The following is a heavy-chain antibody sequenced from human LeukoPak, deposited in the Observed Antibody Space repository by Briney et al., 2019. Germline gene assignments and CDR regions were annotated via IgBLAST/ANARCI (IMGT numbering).Heavy chain of an antibody. V-gene: IGHV1-18*01. Sequence: GASVTVSCTASGYTFTSYGISWVRQAPGQGLEWMGWISAYNGNTNYAQKLQGRVTMTTDTSTSTAYMELRSLRSDDTAVYYCARAVSSNSGWYGVRGYYFDYWGQGTLVTVSS. CDR1: GYTFTSYG. D-gene: IGHD6-19*01. CDR2: ISAYNGNT. J-gene: IGHJ4*02. CDR3: ARAVSSNSGWYGVRGYYFDY.